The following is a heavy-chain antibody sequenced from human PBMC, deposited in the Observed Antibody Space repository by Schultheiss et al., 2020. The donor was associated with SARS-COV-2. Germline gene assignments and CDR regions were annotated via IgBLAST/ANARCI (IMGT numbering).Heavy chain of an antibody. CDR2: ISSSGSTI. Sequence: GGSLRLSCAASGFTFSSYATSWVRQAPGRGLEWVSYISSSGSTIYYADSVKGRFTISRDNSKNTLYLQMNSLRAEDTAVYYCAKATWQLVTFFDYWGQGTLVTVSS. J-gene: IGHJ4*02. CDR3: AKATWQLVTFFDY. D-gene: IGHD6-6*01. CDR1: GFTFSSYA. V-gene: IGHV3-23*01.